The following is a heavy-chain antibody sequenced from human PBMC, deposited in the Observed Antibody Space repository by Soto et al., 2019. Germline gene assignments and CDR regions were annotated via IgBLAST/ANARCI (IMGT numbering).Heavy chain of an antibody. V-gene: IGHV1-18*04. CDR2: ISTYNENM. D-gene: IGHD5-18*01. J-gene: IGHJ4*02. CDR3: AYVGGYSTGDYSFDL. Sequence: CKFSGSTVTSNGIFWVRHAPGQGLEWMGWISTYNENMDTAPQLQGRLTMTTDTSTTTAYMELTNLKFDDTALYYCAYVGGYSTGDYSFDLWGQGTPVTVSS. CDR1: GSTVTSNG.